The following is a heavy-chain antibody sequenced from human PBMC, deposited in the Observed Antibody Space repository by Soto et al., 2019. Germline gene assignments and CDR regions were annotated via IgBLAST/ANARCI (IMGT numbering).Heavy chain of an antibody. CDR2: MNPNSGNT. CDR3: ARAVVKDAFDI. Sequence: ASVKVSCKASGYTFTSYDINWVRQATGQGLEWMGWMNPNSGNTGYAQKFQGRVTMTRNASISTAYMEMSSLRSEDTAVYYCARAVVKDAFDIWGQGTMVTVSS. V-gene: IGHV1-8*01. CDR1: GYTFTSYD. D-gene: IGHD2-2*01. J-gene: IGHJ3*02.